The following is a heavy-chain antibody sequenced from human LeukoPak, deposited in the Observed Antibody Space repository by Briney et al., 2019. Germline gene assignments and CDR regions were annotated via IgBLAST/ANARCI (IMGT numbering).Heavy chain of an antibody. CDR3: ARVLEDLDYYDSSGYFDY. CDR1: GGSISSSSYY. J-gene: IGHJ4*02. V-gene: IGHV4-39*07. CDR2: IYYSGST. D-gene: IGHD3-22*01. Sequence: SETLSLTCTVSGGSISSSSYYWGWIRQPPGKGLEWIGSIYYSGSTYYNPSLKSRVTISVDTSKNQFSLKLSSVTAADTAVYYCARVLEDLDYYDSSGYFDYWGQGTLVTVSS.